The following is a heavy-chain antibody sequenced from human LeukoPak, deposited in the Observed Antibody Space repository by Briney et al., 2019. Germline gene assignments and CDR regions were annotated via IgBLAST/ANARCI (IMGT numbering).Heavy chain of an antibody. Sequence: PGGSLRLSCAASGFTFSGYSMNWVRQAPGKGLEGVSSISSSSSYIYYADSVKGRFTISRDNAKNSLYLQMNSLRAEDTAVYYCAREGGYSYGSHAFDIWGQGTMVTVSS. CDR1: GFTFSGYS. J-gene: IGHJ3*02. V-gene: IGHV3-21*01. CDR3: AREGGYSYGSHAFDI. D-gene: IGHD5-18*01. CDR2: ISSSSSYI.